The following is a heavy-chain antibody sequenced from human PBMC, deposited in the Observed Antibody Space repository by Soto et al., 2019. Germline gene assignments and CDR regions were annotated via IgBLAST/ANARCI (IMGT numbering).Heavy chain of an antibody. V-gene: IGHV4-39*07. J-gene: IGHJ4*02. Sequence: SETLSLTCTVSGGSISSSSYYWGWIRQPPGKGLEWLGKISHSGTVNYNATLRSRVTISVDKPKNQLSLKLMSVTAADTAVYYCARDYDGFDYWGPGILVAVYS. CDR1: GGSISSSSYY. CDR2: ISHSGTV. D-gene: IGHD3-16*01. CDR3: ARDYDGFDY.